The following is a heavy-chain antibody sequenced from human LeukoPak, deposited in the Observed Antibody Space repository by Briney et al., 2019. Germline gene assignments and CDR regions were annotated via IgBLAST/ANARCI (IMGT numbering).Heavy chain of an antibody. D-gene: IGHD3-3*01. CDR1: GGSITSSFY. V-gene: IGHV4-59*01. J-gene: IGHJ5*02. Sequence: SETLSLTCTVSGGSITSSFYWSWIRQSPGKGLEWIGYIYNSGGTKYNPSLKSRLTISVDTSKNQFSLNLSSVTAADTAVYYCAREAITIFGVVRTQTTYGPHRFDPWGQGTLVTVSS. CDR2: IYNSGGT. CDR3: AREAITIFGVVRTQTTYGPHRFDP.